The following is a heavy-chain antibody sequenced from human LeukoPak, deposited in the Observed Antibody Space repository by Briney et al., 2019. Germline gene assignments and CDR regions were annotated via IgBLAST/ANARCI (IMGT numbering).Heavy chain of an antibody. D-gene: IGHD6-13*01. Sequence: ASVKVSCKASGYTFTSYGISWVRQAPGQGLEWMGWISAYNGNTNYAQKIQGRVTMTTDTSTSTAYMELRSLRSDDTAVYYCARSHIAAAGKQWLAHPYYFDYWGQGTLVTVSS. CDR2: ISAYNGNT. CDR3: ARSHIAAAGKQWLAHPYYFDY. V-gene: IGHV1-18*01. CDR1: GYTFTSYG. J-gene: IGHJ4*02.